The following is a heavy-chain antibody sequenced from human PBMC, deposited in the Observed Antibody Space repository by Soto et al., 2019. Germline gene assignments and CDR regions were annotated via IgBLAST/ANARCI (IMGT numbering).Heavy chain of an antibody. Sequence: QVQLQESGPGLVKPSETLSLTCTVSGGSVSSNWWSWVRQPPGKGLEWIGEIHHDGGTNYNTSLKSRVSISLDNSKNQVSLEVTSVTAADTALYYCARERTGGFSLGYWGQGNLVTVSS. CDR2: IHHDGGT. CDR1: GGSVSSNW. D-gene: IGHD3-16*01. J-gene: IGHJ4*02. V-gene: IGHV4-4*02. CDR3: ARERTGGFSLGY.